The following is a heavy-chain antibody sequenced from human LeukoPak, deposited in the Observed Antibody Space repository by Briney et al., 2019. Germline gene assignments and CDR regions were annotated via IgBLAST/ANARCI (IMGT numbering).Heavy chain of an antibody. CDR1: GFTFSSYA. Sequence: GGSLRLSCSASGFTFSSYAMHWLRQAPAKGLEYVSAISSSGGSTYYADSVKGRFTISRDNSKNTLYLQMSSLRAEDTAVYYCVKDRDSSGWYYYFDYWGQGTLVTVSS. D-gene: IGHD6-19*01. CDR3: VKDRDSSGWYYYFDY. CDR2: ISSSGGST. J-gene: IGHJ4*02. V-gene: IGHV3-64D*06.